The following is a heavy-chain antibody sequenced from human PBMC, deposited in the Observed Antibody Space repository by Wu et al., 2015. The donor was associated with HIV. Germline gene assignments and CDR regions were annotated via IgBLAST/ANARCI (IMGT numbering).Heavy chain of an antibody. CDR3: AKACVDTPIGYLQDNEKISNWNV. V-gene: IGHV1-2*02. J-gene: IGHJ6*04. D-gene: IGHD5-18*01. CDR1: ENTFNGYY. CDR2: ISPNSRGP. Sequence: QVQLVQSAAEVKKPGASVKVSCKASENTFNGYYVHWVRQAPGQSLEWMGWISPNSRGPKIMQQEFHGRVSMTRDTSISTAYMELSGLRSDDTAVYYCAKACVDTPIGYLQDNEKISNWNVWGQRDHGHRLL.